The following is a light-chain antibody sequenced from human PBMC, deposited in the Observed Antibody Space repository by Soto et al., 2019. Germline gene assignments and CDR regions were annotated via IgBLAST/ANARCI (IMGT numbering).Light chain of an antibody. CDR1: SSDVGAYIY. Sequence: QSALTQPASVSGSPGQSITISCTGTSSDVGAYIYVSWYQHHPGKAPKVMIYEVTNRPSGVSDRFSGSKSGNTASLTISGLQAEDEADYYCCSYTSSRTYVFGTGTKSPS. V-gene: IGLV2-14*01. J-gene: IGLJ1*01. CDR3: CSYTSSRTYV. CDR2: EVT.